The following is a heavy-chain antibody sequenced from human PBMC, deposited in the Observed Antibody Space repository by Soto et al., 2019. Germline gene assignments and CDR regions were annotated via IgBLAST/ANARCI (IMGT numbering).Heavy chain of an antibody. V-gene: IGHV3-23*01. CDR2: ITGSGGFT. CDR1: EFTFSSYP. D-gene: IGHD2-21*02. J-gene: IGHJ3*02. Sequence: PGGSLRLSCAASEFTFSSYPMSLVRQAPGKGLEWVSAITGSGGFTNYADSVKGRFTISRDNSKNTLFLQMNSLRAEDTAVYYCAKARDTVTAYDAYDMWGQGTMVTVSS. CDR3: AKARDTVTAYDAYDM.